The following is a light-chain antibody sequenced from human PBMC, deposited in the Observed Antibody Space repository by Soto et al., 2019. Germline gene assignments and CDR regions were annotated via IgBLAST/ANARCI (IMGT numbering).Light chain of an antibody. CDR1: QSILYTPNNNNY. CDR3: QQYYNTFPT. V-gene: IGKV4-1*01. J-gene: IGKJ1*01. CDR2: WAS. Sequence: DIVMTQSPDSLAVSLGERATINCKSSQSILYTPNNNNYLAWFQQKPGQPPRLLIYWASTRESGVPDRFSGSWSWTDFTLTISSLQAEDVAVYYCQQYYNTFPTFGQGTKVEIK.